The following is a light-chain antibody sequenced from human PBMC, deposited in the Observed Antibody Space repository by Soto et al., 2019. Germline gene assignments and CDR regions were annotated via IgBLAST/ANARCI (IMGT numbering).Light chain of an antibody. J-gene: IGLJ3*02. CDR2: SNN. CDR3: AAWDDSLNGLSWV. Sequence: QSVLTQPPSASGTPGQRVTISCSGSSSNIRSNTVNWYQQLPGTAPKLLIYSNNQRPSGVPDRFSGSKSGTSASLAISGLQSEDEADYYCAAWDDSLNGLSWVFGGGTKLTVL. CDR1: SSNIRSNT. V-gene: IGLV1-44*01.